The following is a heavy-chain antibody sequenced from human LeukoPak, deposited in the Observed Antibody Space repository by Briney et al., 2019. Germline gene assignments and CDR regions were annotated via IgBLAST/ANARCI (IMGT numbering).Heavy chain of an antibody. CDR1: GFTFSSFA. CDR3: ARETITIFGVGRPYYFDY. CDR2: ICGSGGST. D-gene: IGHD3-3*01. Sequence: GGSLRLPCAASGFTFSSFAMSWVRHAQGPGLELVSAICGSGGSTYYADSVKGRFTISRDNSKNTLYLQMNSLRAEDTAVYYCARETITIFGVGRPYYFDYWGQGTLVTVSS. J-gene: IGHJ4*02. V-gene: IGHV3-23*01.